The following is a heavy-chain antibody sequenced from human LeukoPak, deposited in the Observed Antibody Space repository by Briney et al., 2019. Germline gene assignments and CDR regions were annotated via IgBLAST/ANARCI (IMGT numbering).Heavy chain of an antibody. J-gene: IGHJ6*02. CDR3: AKDLLSGRVRHCSSTSCLGYYYYGMDV. CDR2: ISWDGGST. D-gene: IGHD2-2*01. CDR1: GFTFDDYT. V-gene: IGHV3-43*01. Sequence: GSLRLSCAASGFTFDDYTMHWVRQAPGKGLEWVSLISWDGGSTYYADSVKGRFTISRDNSKNSLYLQMNSLRTEDTALYYCAKDLLSGRVRHCSSTSCLGYYYYGMDVWGQGTTVTVSS.